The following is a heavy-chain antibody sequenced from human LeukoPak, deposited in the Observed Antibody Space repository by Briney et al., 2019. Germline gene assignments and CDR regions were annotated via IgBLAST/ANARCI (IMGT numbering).Heavy chain of an antibody. CDR2: IIPILGIA. D-gene: IGHD6-13*01. V-gene: IGHV1-69*04. Sequence: SVKVSCKASGGTFSSYAISWVRQAPGQGLEWMGRIIPILGIANYAQKFQGRVTITADKSTSTAYMELSSLRSEDTAVYYCARAGARGSSSDYWGQGTLVTVSS. CDR1: GGTFSSYA. CDR3: ARAGARGSSSDY. J-gene: IGHJ4*02.